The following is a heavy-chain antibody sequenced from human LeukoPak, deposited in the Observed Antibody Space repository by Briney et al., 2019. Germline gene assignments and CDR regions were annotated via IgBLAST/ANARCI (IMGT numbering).Heavy chain of an antibody. CDR1: GFTFSSYG. V-gene: IGHV3-21*01. Sequence: GGSLRLSCAASGFTFSSYGMNWVRQAPGKGLEWVSSISSSSGFIFYADSVKGRFTISRDNAKNTLYLQMNSLRAEDTAVYYCVRDKTRNDFDYWGQGTLVTVSS. CDR2: ISSSSGFI. CDR3: VRDKTRNDFDY. J-gene: IGHJ4*02. D-gene: IGHD1-14*01.